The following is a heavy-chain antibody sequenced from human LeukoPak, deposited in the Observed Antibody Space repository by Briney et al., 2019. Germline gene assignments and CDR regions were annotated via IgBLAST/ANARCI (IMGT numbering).Heavy chain of an antibody. V-gene: IGHV3-30-3*01. Sequence: GGSLRLSCAASGFTFSSYAMHWVRQAPGKGLEWVAVIPYDGSNNYYADSVKGRFTISRDNSKNTLCLQMNSLRAEDTAVYYCANAYGDYVPFDYWGQGTLVTVSS. CDR1: GFTFSSYA. CDR3: ANAYGDYVPFDY. J-gene: IGHJ4*02. D-gene: IGHD4-17*01. CDR2: IPYDGSNN.